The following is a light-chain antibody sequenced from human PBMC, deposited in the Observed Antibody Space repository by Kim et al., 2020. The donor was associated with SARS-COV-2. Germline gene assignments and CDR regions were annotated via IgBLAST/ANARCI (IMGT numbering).Light chain of an antibody. V-gene: IGKV3-11*01. CDR2: DAS. J-gene: IGKJ5*01. Sequence: FSPGDRAPLSCRASHRVSSYLAWYQQKPGQAPRLLIYDASNRATGIPARFSGSGSGTDFTLTISSLEPEDFAFYYCQQRSNWPLTFGQGTRLEIK. CDR3: QQRSNWPLT. CDR1: HRVSSY.